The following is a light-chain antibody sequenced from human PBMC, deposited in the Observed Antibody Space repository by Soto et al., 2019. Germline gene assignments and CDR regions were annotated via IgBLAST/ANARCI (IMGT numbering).Light chain of an antibody. CDR1: SSNIGSNA. V-gene: IGLV1-44*01. CDR2: GSN. CDR3: ATWDDTLNGWV. J-gene: IGLJ3*02. Sequence: QAVVTQPPSASGTPGQRVTISCSGSSSNIGSNAVNWYQQLPGTAPKLLIYGSNQRPSGVPDRFSGCKSGTSAAPAISGLQSEDEAAYYCATWDDTLNGWVFGGGTKLTVL.